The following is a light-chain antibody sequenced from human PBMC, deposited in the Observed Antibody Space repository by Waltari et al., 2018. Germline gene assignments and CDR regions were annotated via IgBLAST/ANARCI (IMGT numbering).Light chain of an antibody. J-gene: IGLJ2*01. CDR3: MIRHSSASV. CDR1: SGINVGTYR. CDR2: YNSASDK. Sequence: QAVLTQPSSLSASPGASASLTCTLRSGINVGTYRIYWYQQNPRSPPQYLLRYNSASDKQQAARVPSRLFCAKDASANARIVRISGRQSEDEADYYCMIRHSSASVVGGGTKLTVL. V-gene: IGLV5-45*02.